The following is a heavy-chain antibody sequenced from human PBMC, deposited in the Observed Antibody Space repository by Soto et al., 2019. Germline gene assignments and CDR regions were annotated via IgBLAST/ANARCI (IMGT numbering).Heavy chain of an antibody. J-gene: IGHJ4*02. CDR2: ISYNGST. D-gene: IGHD4-17*01. V-gene: IGHV4-59*12. CDR1: GGPMTNYY. CDR3: ARGEVTTGVF. Sequence: PSETLSLTCTISGGPMTNYYCSWVRQPPGQGLEWIGYISYNGSTTYTPSLKSRVTISVDTSKNQFSLRLNSVTAADTAVYYCARGEVTTGVFWGQGTQVTVSS.